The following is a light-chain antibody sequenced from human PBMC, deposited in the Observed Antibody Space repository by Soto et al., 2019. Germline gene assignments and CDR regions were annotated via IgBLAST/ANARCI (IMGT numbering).Light chain of an antibody. CDR3: SSYTSSSHP. CDR2: EVS. J-gene: IGLJ1*01. V-gene: IGLV2-14*01. Sequence: QSALTQPASVSGSPGQSITISCTGTSSDVGGYNYVSWYQQHPGKAPKLMIYEVSNRPSGVSNRFSGSKSGNTASLTISGLQAEDEADYSCSSYTSSSHPFGTGTKLTVL. CDR1: SSDVGGYNY.